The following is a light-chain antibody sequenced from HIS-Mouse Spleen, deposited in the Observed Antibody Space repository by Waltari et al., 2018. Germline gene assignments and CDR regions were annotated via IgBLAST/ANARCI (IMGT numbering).Light chain of an antibody. CDR2: EGS. V-gene: IGLV2-23*03. CDR3: CSYAGSSTFEV. CDR1: SSDVGSYNL. Sequence: QSALTQPASVSGSSGQSITISCTGTSSDVGSYNLFPLYQQHPGKAPKLMIYEGSKRPSGVSNRFSGSKSGNTASLTISGLQAEDEADYYCCSYAGSSTFEVFGGGTKLTVL. J-gene: IGLJ2*01.